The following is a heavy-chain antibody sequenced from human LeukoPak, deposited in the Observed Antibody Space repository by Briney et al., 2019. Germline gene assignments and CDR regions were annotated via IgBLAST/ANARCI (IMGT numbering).Heavy chain of an antibody. D-gene: IGHD2-2*01. CDR3: AKVEVVPARLGYFQH. V-gene: IGHV3-23*01. Sequence: GGSLRLSCAASGFTFNNYSMSWVRQAPGKGLEWVSGISGSGGRTYYADSVEGGFTIYRDNSKNTLYLTMNSLRAEDTAVYYCAKVEVVPARLGYFQHWGQGTLVTVSS. CDR1: GFTFNNYS. J-gene: IGHJ1*01. CDR2: ISGSGGRT.